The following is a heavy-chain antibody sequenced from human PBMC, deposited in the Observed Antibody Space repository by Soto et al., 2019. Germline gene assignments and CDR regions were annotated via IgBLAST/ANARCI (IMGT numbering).Heavy chain of an antibody. Sequence: SETLSLTCTVSGGSISSSSYYWGWIRQPPGKGLEWIGSIYYSGSTYYNPSLKSRVTISVDTSKNQFSLKLSSVTAADTAVYYCARHGLGIIPYYMDVWGKGTTVTVSS. J-gene: IGHJ6*03. V-gene: IGHV4-39*01. D-gene: IGHD2-2*03. CDR3: ARHGLGIIPYYMDV. CDR2: IYYSGST. CDR1: GGSISSSSYY.